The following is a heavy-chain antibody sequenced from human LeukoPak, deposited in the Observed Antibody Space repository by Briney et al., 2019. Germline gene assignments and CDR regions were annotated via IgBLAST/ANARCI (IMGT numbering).Heavy chain of an antibody. V-gene: IGHV3-7*01. CDR1: GFTFSSYW. J-gene: IGHJ4*02. CDR3: ARLSDEAFYDFWSGYRDY. CDR2: IKQDGSEK. D-gene: IGHD3-3*01. Sequence: PGGSLRRSCAASGFTFSSYWMSWVRQAPGEGLEWVANIKQDGSEKYYVDSVKGRFTISRDNAKNSLYLQMNSLRAEDTAVYYCARLSDEAFYDFWSGYRDYWGQGTLVTVSS.